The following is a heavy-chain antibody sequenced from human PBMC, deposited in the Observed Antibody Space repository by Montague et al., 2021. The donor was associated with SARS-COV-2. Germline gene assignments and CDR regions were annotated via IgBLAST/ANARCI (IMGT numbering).Heavy chain of an antibody. CDR2: ISNGGRT. Sequence: SETLSLTCSVSGGSFDSDNFFWGWIRQPPRKRLEWIGVISNGGRTFDNPSLKSRVTLSVHTSRNQLSLNVKSVTAADTAVYYCARHGRDDVVTYYPDFWGQGTLVTVSS. V-gene: IGHV4-39*01. D-gene: IGHD3-10*01. CDR3: ARHGRDDVVTYYPDF. CDR1: GGSFDSDNFF. J-gene: IGHJ4*02.